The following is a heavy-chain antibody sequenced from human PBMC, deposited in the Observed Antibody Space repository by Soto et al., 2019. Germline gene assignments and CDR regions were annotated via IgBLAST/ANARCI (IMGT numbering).Heavy chain of an antibody. CDR3: AAVVGALGHGFDP. CDR1: GYTFTSYG. V-gene: IGHV1-18*01. CDR2: ISAYNGNT. J-gene: IGHJ5*02. Sequence: QVQLVQSGAEVKKPGASVKVSCKAPGYTFTSYGISWVRQAPGQGLEWRGRISAYNGNTNYAQKLQARVTMTTDTSTSTAYMELRSLRSEDTAVYYCAAVVGALGHGFDPWGQGTLVTVSS. D-gene: IGHD2-15*01.